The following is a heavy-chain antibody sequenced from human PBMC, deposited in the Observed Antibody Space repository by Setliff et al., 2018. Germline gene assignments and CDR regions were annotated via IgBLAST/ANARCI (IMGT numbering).Heavy chain of an antibody. D-gene: IGHD3-3*01. J-gene: IGHJ6*02. CDR2: INPNSGGT. V-gene: IGHV1-2*04. CDR3: ARGPRITIFGVVSLSLYGMDG. CDR1: GYTFTGYY. Sequence: GASVKVSCKASGYTFTGYYMHWVRQAPGQGLEWMGWINPNSGGTNYAQKFQGWVTMTRDTSISTAYMELSRLRSDDAAVYYCARGPRITIFGVVSLSLYGMDGWGQGTTVTVSS.